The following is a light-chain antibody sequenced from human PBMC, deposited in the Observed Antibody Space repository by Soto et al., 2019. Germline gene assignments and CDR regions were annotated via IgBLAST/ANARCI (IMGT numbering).Light chain of an antibody. CDR1: QSVSSN. CDR2: GAS. V-gene: IGKV3-15*01. J-gene: IGKJ4*01. Sequence: EIVMTQSPATLSVSPGERATLFCRASQSVSSNLAWYQQKPGQAPRLLIYGASTRATGIPARFSGSGSGTEFTLTISSLQYEDFAVSYCQQYNNWPPLTFGGGTEVEIK. CDR3: QQYNNWPPLT.